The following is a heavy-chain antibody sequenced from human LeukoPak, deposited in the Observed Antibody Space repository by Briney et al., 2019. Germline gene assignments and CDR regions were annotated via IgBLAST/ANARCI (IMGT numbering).Heavy chain of an antibody. CDR3: AKDSVEGKCSGWYEDY. Sequence: GGSLRLSCAASGFTFSSYAMSWVRQAPGKGLEWVSAISGSGGSTYYADSVKGRFTISRDNSKNTLYLQMNSLRAEDTAVYYCAKDSVEGKCSGWYEDYWGQGTLVTVSS. D-gene: IGHD6-19*01. V-gene: IGHV3-23*01. J-gene: IGHJ4*02. CDR2: ISGSGGST. CDR1: GFTFSSYA.